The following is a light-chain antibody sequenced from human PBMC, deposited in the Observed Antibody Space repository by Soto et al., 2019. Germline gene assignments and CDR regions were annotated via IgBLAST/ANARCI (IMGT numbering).Light chain of an antibody. Sequence: QSALAQPASVSGSPGQSITISCTGTRSDVGGYDYVSWYQQHPGKAPKLMIFEVSNRPSGVSSRFSGSKSDNTASLTISGLQAGDEADYYCTSYTSSSTHNYVFGTGTKV. V-gene: IGLV2-14*01. CDR3: TSYTSSSTHNYV. J-gene: IGLJ1*01. CDR2: EVS. CDR1: RSDVGGYDY.